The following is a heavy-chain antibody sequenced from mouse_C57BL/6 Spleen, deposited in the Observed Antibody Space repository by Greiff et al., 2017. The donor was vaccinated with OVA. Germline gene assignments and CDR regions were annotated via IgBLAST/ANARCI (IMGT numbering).Heavy chain of an antibody. J-gene: IGHJ4*01. V-gene: IGHV5-16*01. CDR2: INYDGSST. D-gene: IGHD2-3*01. CDR1: GFTFSDYY. Sequence: EVKLVESEGGLVQPGSSMKLSCTASGFTFSDYYMAWVRQVPEKGLEWVANINYDGSSTYYLDSLKSRFIISRDNAKNILYLQMSSLRSEDTATYYCARGDDGSPYAMDYWGQGTSVTVSS. CDR3: ARGDDGSPYAMDY.